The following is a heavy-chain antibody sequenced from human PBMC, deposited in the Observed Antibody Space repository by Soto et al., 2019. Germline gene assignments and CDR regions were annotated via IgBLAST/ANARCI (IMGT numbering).Heavy chain of an antibody. CDR2: ISGSGGST. CDR1: GFTFSSYA. CDR3: AKDMGYYGSGRKPNWFDP. J-gene: IGHJ5*01. Sequence: PGGSLRLSCAASGFTFSSYAMSWVRQAPGKGLEWVSAISGSGGSTYYADSVKGRFTISRDNSRNTLYLQMNSLRAEDTAVYYCAKDMGYYGSGRKPNWFDPWGQGTLVTVSS. D-gene: IGHD3-10*01. V-gene: IGHV3-23*01.